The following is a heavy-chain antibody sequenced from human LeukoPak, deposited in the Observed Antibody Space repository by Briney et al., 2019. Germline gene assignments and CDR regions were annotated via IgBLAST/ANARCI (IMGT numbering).Heavy chain of an antibody. J-gene: IGHJ4*02. Sequence: GRSLRLSCAASGFTFSSYAMHWVRQAPGKGLEWMAVISYDGSNKYYADSVKGRFTISRDNSKNTLYLQMNSLRAEDTAVYYCARESGYYLDYWGQGTLVTVSS. CDR2: ISYDGSNK. CDR1: GFTFSSYA. CDR3: ARESGYYLDY. V-gene: IGHV3-30-3*01. D-gene: IGHD3-3*01.